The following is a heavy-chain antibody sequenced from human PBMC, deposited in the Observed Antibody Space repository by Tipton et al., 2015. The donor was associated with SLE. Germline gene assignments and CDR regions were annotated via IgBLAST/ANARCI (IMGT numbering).Heavy chain of an antibody. D-gene: IGHD5-24*01. CDR2: IDSTGNII. J-gene: IGHJ3*02. V-gene: IGHV3-11*04. Sequence: LSLTCSVSGGSISSYSWSWIRQPAGKGVEWISDIDSTGNIIHYADSMKGRFTISRDNAKDSLYLQMHSLRADDTAVYFCARVFDGYTSFAFDMWGQGTMVIVS. CDR3: ARVFDGYTSFAFDM. CDR1: GGSISSYS.